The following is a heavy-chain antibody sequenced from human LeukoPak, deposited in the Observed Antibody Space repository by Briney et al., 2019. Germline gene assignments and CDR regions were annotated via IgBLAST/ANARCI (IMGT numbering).Heavy chain of an antibody. V-gene: IGHV1-69*10. J-gene: IGHJ6*03. CDR2: IIPILGIA. CDR3: ARGYGNYYYYYYMDV. D-gene: IGHD1-14*01. Sequence: GASVNVSCKASGGTFSSYTISWVRQAPGQGLEWMGGIIPILGIANYTQKFQGRVTITTDKSTSTAYMELSSLRSEDTAVYYCARGYGNYYYYYYMDVWGKGTTVTVSS. CDR1: GGTFSSYT.